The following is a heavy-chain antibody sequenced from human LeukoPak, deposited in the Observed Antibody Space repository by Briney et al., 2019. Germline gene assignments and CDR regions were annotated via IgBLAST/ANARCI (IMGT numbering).Heavy chain of an antibody. CDR3: ARAITMVRGVMIDYYYMDV. CDR2: IYHNGIT. D-gene: IGHD3-10*01. CDR1: GVSISTHY. Sequence: SETLSLTCNVSGVSISTHYWSWIRQSPGKGLEWIGYIYHNGITNYNPSLKSRVTISIDTSKNEFSLKLTSVTAADTAVYYCARAITMVRGVMIDYYYMDVWGKGTTVTVSS. J-gene: IGHJ6*03. V-gene: IGHV4-59*11.